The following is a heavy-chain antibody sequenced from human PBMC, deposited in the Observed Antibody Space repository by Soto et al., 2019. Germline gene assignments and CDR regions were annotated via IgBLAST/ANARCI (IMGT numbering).Heavy chain of an antibody. CDR1: GFTFSSYG. D-gene: IGHD3-22*01. CDR3: AREGYYYDSSGYLDY. CDR2: IWYDGSNK. Sequence: QVQLVESGGGVVQPGRSLRLSCAASGFTFSSYGMHWVRQAPGKGLEWVAVIWYDGSNKYYADSVKGRFTIYRDNSKNTLYLQMNSLRAEDTAVYYCAREGYYYDSSGYLDYWGQGTLGTVSS. V-gene: IGHV3-33*01. J-gene: IGHJ4*02.